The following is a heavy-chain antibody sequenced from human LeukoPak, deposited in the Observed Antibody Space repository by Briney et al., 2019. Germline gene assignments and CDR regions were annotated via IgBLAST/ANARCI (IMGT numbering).Heavy chain of an antibody. CDR3: ARFTMVRGVIVLADV. J-gene: IGHJ6*04. D-gene: IGHD3-10*01. V-gene: IGHV4-34*01. CDR2: INHSGST. CDR1: GGSFSGYY. Sequence: ASETLSLTCAVYGGSFSGYYWSWIRQPPGKGLEWIGEINHSGSTNYNPSLKSRVTISVDTSKNQFSLKLSSVTAADTAVYCCARFTMVRGVIVLADVWGKGTTVTVSS.